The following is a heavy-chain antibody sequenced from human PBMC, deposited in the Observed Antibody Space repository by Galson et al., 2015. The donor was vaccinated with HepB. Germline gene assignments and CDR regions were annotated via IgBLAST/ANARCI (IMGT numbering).Heavy chain of an antibody. D-gene: IGHD3-22*01. V-gene: IGHV1-3*01. CDR2: INAGNGNT. J-gene: IGHJ4*02. CDR3: ARGTTMIVVRRGGFDY. CDR1: GYTFTSYA. Sequence: SVKVSCKASGYTFTSYAMHWVRQAPGQRLEWMGWINAGNGNTKYSQKFQGRVTITRDTSASTAYMELSSLRSEDTAVYYCARGTTMIVVRRGGFDYWGQGTLVTVSS.